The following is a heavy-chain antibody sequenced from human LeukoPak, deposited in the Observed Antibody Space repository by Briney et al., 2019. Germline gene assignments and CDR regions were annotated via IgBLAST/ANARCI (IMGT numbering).Heavy chain of an antibody. CDR3: ARASSGSSWYGLYYFDY. CDR1: GGSFSGHY. CDR2: MNHSGST. V-gene: IGHV4-34*01. Sequence: SETLSLTCAVYGGSFSGHYWSWIRQPPGKGLEWIGEMNHSGSTNYNPSLKSRVTMSVDTSKNQFSLKLSSVTAADTAVYYCARASSGSSWYGLYYFDYWGQGTLVTVSS. J-gene: IGHJ4*02. D-gene: IGHD6-13*01.